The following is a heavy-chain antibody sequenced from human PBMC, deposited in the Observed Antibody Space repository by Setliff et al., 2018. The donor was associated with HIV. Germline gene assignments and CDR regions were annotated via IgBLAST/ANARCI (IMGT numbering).Heavy chain of an antibody. Sequence: SETLSLTCTVSGGSVSTSSYSWGWIRQPPEKGLEWIGTIYHTGKTYYNSSLNSRVTIAVDTSKDQFSLNLSTVTAADTAVYYCGRVAGYCAPSRCYGYNVFDIGGPGTMVTVSS. CDR3: GRVAGYCAPSRCYGYNVFDI. CDR2: IYHTGKT. D-gene: IGHD2-15*01. CDR1: GGSVSTSSYS. J-gene: IGHJ3*02. V-gene: IGHV4-39*01.